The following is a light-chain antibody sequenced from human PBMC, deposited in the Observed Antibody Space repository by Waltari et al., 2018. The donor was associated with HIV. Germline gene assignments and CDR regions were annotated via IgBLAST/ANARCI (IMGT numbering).Light chain of an antibody. CDR1: SSNTGAGYD. CDR2: DNT. V-gene: IGLV1-40*01. CDR3: QSYDRSLSVWV. Sequence: QSVLTQPPSVSGAPAQRVTLSCTGSSSNTGAGYDVHRYQQLPGTAPRLLIYDNTIRPSGVPDRFSGSKSGTSASLAIAGLQDEDEAVYYCQSYDRSLSVWVFGGGTKVTVL. J-gene: IGLJ3*02.